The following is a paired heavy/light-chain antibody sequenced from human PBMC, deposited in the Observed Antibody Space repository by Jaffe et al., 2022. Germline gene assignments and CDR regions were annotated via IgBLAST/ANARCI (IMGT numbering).Heavy chain of an antibody. Sequence: QVQLVESGGGVVQPGGSLRLSCAASGFTFSSYGMHWVRQAPGKGLEWVAFMRFDVGIKYSDSVRGRFTISRDDSKNMLYLQMSSLRVEDTAVYYCVKDSPGDRRDEDYFDFWGQGTLVTVSS. CDR2: MRFDVGIK. CDR3: VKDSPGDRRDEDYFDF. D-gene: IGHD1-1*01. CDR1: GFTFSSYG. V-gene: IGHV3-30*02. J-gene: IGHJ4*02.
Light chain of an antibody. CDR2: EVS. CDR3: MQGTHGWT. CDR1: QGLVHSDGRTY. Sequence: DVVVTQSPLSLPVTLGQSATIYCRSSQGLVHSDGRTYLNWFQQRPGQSPRRLIYEVSTRDSGVPDRFGGSGSGTDFTLKISRVEAEDVGVYYCMQGTHGWTFGQGTKVEIK. V-gene: IGKV2-30*02. J-gene: IGKJ1*01.